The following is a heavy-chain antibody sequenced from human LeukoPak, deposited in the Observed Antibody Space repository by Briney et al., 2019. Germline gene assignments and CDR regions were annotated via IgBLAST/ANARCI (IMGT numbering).Heavy chain of an antibody. D-gene: IGHD5-18*01. CDR2: IYHSGST. CDR1: GYSISSGYY. V-gene: IGHV4-38-2*02. Sequence: SETLSLTCTVSGYSISSGYYWGWIRQSPGKGLEWIGSIYHSGSTYYNPSLKSRVTISLDTSKNQFSLKLSSVTAADTAVYYCARTPNSEDSAMVRGLGYFDLWGRGTLVTVSS. J-gene: IGHJ2*01. CDR3: ARTPNSEDSAMVRGLGYFDL.